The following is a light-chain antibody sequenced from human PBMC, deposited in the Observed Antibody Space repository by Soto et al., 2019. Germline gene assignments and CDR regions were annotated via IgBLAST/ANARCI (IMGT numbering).Light chain of an antibody. CDR2: KAS. CDR1: QSISSW. Sequence: DIQMTQSPSALPASVGDRVTITCRASQSISSWSAWYQQKPGKAPKLLIYKASSLESGVPSRFSGSGSGTEFTLTISSLQPDHFATYYCQQYNSYPLTFGQGTKLEIK. CDR3: QQYNSYPLT. V-gene: IGKV1-5*03. J-gene: IGKJ2*01.